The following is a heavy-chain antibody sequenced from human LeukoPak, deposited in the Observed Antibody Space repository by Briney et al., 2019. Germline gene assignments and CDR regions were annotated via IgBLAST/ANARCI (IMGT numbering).Heavy chain of an antibody. CDR3: ASRYDSSGYYFPPFDY. V-gene: IGHV3-23*01. CDR2: ISGSGGST. J-gene: IGHJ4*02. D-gene: IGHD3-22*01. CDR1: GFTFSSYA. Sequence: PGGSLRLSCAASGFTFSSYAMSWVRQAPGKGLEWVSAISGSGGSTYYADSVKGRFTISRDNAKNSLYLQMNSLRAEDTAVYYCASRYDSSGYYFPPFDYWGQGTLVTVSS.